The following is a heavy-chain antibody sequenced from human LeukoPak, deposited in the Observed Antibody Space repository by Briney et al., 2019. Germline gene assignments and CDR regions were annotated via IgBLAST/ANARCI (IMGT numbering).Heavy chain of an antibody. Sequence: KPSETLSLTCTVSGGSISSYYWSWIRQPPGKGLEWIGYIYYSGSTNYNPSLKSRVTISVDTSKNQFSLKLSSVTAADTAVYYCARALVVPAVLTYFDYWGQGTLVTVSS. V-gene: IGHV4-59*01. CDR1: GGSISSYY. CDR2: IYYSGST. CDR3: ARALVVPAVLTYFDY. J-gene: IGHJ4*02. D-gene: IGHD2-2*01.